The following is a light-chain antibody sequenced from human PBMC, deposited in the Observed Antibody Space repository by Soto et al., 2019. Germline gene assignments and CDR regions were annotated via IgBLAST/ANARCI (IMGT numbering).Light chain of an antibody. V-gene: IGKV1-39*01. J-gene: IGKJ1*01. Sequence: DIQMTQSPSSMSASVGDRITITCRASQSISTYLIWYQQKPGKAPKLLIYATSNLQSGVPSRFSGSGSGTDFTLTINSLQPEDFATYYCQQSYSTPRTFGQGTKVDIK. CDR1: QSISTY. CDR3: QQSYSTPRT. CDR2: ATS.